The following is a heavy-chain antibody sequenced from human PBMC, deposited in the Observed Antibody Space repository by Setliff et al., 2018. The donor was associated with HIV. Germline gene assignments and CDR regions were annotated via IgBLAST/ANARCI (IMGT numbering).Heavy chain of an antibody. Sequence: ASVKVSCKTFGYYSSIDYMHWVRQAPGRGLEWLGAVHPFHDILGSNADYAQKFQGRISITWDSSGNTLFSELGPLRSDDSATYYCVRAFDQDFHNWGQGTVVTVSS. CDR1: GYYSSIDY. CDR3: VRAFDQDFHN. D-gene: IGHD3-9*01. J-gene: IGHJ1*01. CDR2: VHPFHDILGSNA. V-gene: IGHV1-46*01.